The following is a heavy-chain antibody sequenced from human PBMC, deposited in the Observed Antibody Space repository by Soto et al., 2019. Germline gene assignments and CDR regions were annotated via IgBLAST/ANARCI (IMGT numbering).Heavy chain of an antibody. D-gene: IGHD6-6*01. V-gene: IGHV1-2*04. J-gene: IGHJ6*02. CDR1: GYTFTGYY. CDR2: INPNSGGT. Sequence: ASVKVSCKASGYTFTGYYMHWVRQAPGQGLEWMGWINPNSGGTNYAQKFQGWVTMTRGTSISTAYMELSRLRSDDTAVYYCARDSVGDSSSSSFGLVYYYYGMDVWGQGTTVTVSS. CDR3: ARDSVGDSSSSSFGLVYYYYGMDV.